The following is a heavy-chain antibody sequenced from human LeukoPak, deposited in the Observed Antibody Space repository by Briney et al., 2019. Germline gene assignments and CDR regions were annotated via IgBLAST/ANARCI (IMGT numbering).Heavy chain of an antibody. CDR3: AREVQQWEPSLYGMDV. D-gene: IGHD1-26*01. CDR1: GFTFSSYA. V-gene: IGHV3-30-3*01. J-gene: IGHJ6*02. CDR2: ISYDGSNK. Sequence: GGSLRLSRAASGFTFSSYAMHWVRQAPGKGLEWVAVISYDGSNKYYADSVKGRFTISRDNSKNTLYLQMNSLRAEDTAVYYCAREVQQWEPSLYGMDVWGQGTTVTVSS.